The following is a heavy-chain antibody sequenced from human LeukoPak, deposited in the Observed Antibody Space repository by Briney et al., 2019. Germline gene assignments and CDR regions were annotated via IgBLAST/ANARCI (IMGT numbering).Heavy chain of an antibody. CDR3: AKVREYSSSRWYYFDY. CDR1: GFTVSSKY. CDR2: ISGGGSST. Sequence: PGGSLRLSCAASGFTVSSKYMSWVRQAPGKGLEWVSAISGGGSSTYYADPVKGRFTIPRDNSKNTLYLQMNSLRAEDTAVYYCAKVREYSSSRWYYFDYWGQETLVTVSS. V-gene: IGHV3-23*01. J-gene: IGHJ4*02. D-gene: IGHD6-6*01.